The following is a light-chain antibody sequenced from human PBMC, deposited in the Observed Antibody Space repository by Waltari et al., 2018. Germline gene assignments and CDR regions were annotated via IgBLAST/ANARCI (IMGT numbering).Light chain of an antibody. CDR2: WAS. V-gene: IGKV4-1*01. CDR3: QQYYSTIT. Sequence: DIVMTQSPDSLAVSLGERATINCKSSQSVLYNSNNKNYLAWYQQKPGQPPQLLIYWASTRESGVPDRFSGSGSGTDFTLTISSLQAGDVAVYYCQQYYSTITFGQGTRLEIK. J-gene: IGKJ5*01. CDR1: QSVLYNSNNKNY.